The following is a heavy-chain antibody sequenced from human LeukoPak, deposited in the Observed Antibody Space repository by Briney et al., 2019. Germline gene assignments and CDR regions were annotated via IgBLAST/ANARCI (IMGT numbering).Heavy chain of an antibody. J-gene: IGHJ4*02. Sequence: GGSLRLSCAASGFTFSTYWMHWVRQVPGKGLVWVSRINSDGSSTNYADSVKGRFTISRDNAKNTLYLQMNSLRAEDTAVYYCRVYYYSSGSSVNLDNWGQGTLVTVSS. D-gene: IGHD3-10*01. V-gene: IGHV3-74*01. CDR2: INSDGSST. CDR3: RVYYYSSGSSVNLDN. CDR1: GFTFSTYW.